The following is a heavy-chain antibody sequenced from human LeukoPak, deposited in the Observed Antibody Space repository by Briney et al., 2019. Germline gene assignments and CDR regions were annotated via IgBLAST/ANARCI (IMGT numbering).Heavy chain of an antibody. V-gene: IGHV1-2*02. J-gene: IGHJ3*02. CDR3: ARDRSGYYADAFDI. CDR1: GYTFTSYA. Sequence: ASVKVSCKASGYTFTSYAMNWVRQAPGQGLEWMGWINPNSGGTNYAQKFQGRVTMTRDTSISTAYMELSRLRSDDTAVYYCARDRSGYYADAFDIWGQGTMVTVSS. CDR2: INPNSGGT. D-gene: IGHD3-3*01.